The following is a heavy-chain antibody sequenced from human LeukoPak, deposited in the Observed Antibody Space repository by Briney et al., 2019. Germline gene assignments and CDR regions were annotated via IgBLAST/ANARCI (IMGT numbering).Heavy chain of an antibody. D-gene: IGHD1-7*01. CDR1: GYTFTGSY. J-gene: IGHJ4*02. Sequence: ASVKFSCKASGYTFTGSYMHWVRQAPGQGLEWMGWINPNSGGTNYAQTFQGRVTMTRDTSNSTAYMELNRLRSDDTAVYYCASHGLELDYFDYWGQGTLVTVSS. CDR2: INPNSGGT. CDR3: ASHGLELDYFDY. V-gene: IGHV1-2*02.